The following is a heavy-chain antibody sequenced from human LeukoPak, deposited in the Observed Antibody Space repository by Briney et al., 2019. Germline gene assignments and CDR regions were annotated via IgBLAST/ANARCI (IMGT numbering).Heavy chain of an antibody. Sequence: PSETLSLTCAVYGGSFSGYYWSWIRQPPEKGLEWIGEINHSGSTNYNPSLKSRVTISVDTSKNQFSLKLSSVTAADTAVYYCARGQRRAYCSSTSCNNWFDPWGQGTLVTVSS. CDR2: INHSGST. CDR3: ARGQRRAYCSSTSCNNWFDP. CDR1: GGSFSGYY. V-gene: IGHV4-34*01. D-gene: IGHD2-2*01. J-gene: IGHJ5*02.